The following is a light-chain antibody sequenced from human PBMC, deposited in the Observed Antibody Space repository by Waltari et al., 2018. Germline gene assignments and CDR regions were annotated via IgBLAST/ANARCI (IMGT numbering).Light chain of an antibody. J-gene: IGKJ1*01. V-gene: IGKV1-12*01. Sequence: DIQMTQSQSSLSASVGDKVTITCRASQDVRGWLAWYQQKPGKAPKLLIYAASTLQSGVPSRFSGSESGTDYTLTISSLQPEDFASYYCQQGYNTPWTFGQGTKVEVK. CDR2: AAS. CDR1: QDVRGW. CDR3: QQGYNTPWT.